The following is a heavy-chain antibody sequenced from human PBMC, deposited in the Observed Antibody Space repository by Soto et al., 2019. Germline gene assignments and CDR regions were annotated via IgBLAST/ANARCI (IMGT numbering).Heavy chain of an antibody. Sequence: SETLSLTCIVSGGSIRSGSYYWGWIRQPPGKGLEWIGSIYDSGTTYYNPSFESRVAISLDTSKSQFSLTVTSVTAADTAVYFCARGRCCLTGRCFPNWFDSWGQGTLVTVSS. CDR2: IYDSGTT. CDR1: GGSIRSGSYY. CDR3: ARGRCCLTGRCFPNWFDS. J-gene: IGHJ5*01. V-gene: IGHV4-39*01. D-gene: IGHD3-16*01.